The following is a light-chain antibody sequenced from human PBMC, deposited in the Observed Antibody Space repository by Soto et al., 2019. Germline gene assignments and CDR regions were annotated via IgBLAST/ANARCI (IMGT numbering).Light chain of an antibody. J-gene: IGKJ5*01. Sequence: DIQMTQSPSSLSASVGDRVTITCRASQSISTYLNWYQQKAVLAPNLLIFAASSLQSGVPSRFSGSGSGADFTLTISNPQPDDFATYYCQQLNSYPITFGQGTRLEIK. CDR2: AAS. V-gene: IGKV1-39*01. CDR1: QSISTY. CDR3: QQLNSYPIT.